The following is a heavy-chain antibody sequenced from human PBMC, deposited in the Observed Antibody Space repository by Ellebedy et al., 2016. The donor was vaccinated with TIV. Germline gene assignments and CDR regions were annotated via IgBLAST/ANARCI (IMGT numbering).Heavy chain of an antibody. CDR2: IIGMFGTT. J-gene: IGHJ6*03. V-gene: IGHV1-69*13. Sequence: ASVKVSCXTSGGTFSSYAVSWVRQAPGQGLEWMGGIIGMFGTTTHAQKFQGRITVSADESTSTAYMELISLRSDDTAVYYCARAHTYYFYYMGVWGKGTTVTVSS. CDR1: GGTFSSYA. CDR3: ARAHTYYFYYMGV.